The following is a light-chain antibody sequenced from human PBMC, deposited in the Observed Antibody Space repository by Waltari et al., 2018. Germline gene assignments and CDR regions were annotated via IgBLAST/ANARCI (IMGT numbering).Light chain of an antibody. CDR3: ATWDDRLDGVV. Sequence: QSVLTQPPSASGAPGQRVTISCSGSRSNIGTNTVNWYQQFPGTAPKLLISTNNLRPSGVPHLVSGSKSGTSASLAISGLQSEDEADYYCATWDDRLDGVVFGGGTKLTV. CDR2: TNN. CDR1: RSNIGTNT. J-gene: IGLJ3*02. V-gene: IGLV1-44*01.